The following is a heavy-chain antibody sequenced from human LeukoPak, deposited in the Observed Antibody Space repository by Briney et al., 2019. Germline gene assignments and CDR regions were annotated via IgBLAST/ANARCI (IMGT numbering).Heavy chain of an antibody. J-gene: IGHJ4*02. CDR2: IIPIFGTA. D-gene: IGHD3-10*02. CDR3: ASRGVVRGISYYFDY. CDR1: GGTFSSYA. V-gene: IGHV1-69*13. Sequence: SVKVSCKASGGTFSSYAISWVRQAPGQGLEWMGGIIPIFGTANYAQKFQGRVTITADESTSTAYMELSSLRSEDTALYYCASRGVVRGISYYFDYWGQGALVTVSS.